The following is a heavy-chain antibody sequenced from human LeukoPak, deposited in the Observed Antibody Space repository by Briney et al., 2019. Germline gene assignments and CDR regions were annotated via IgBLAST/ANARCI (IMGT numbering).Heavy chain of an antibody. CDR2: ISLTGRT. J-gene: IGHJ4*02. CDR3: TRESGPYCPFGY. CDR1: GGSITSTNW. Sequence: PSGTLSLTCGVSGGSITSTNWGRWVRQPPGQGLEWIGEISLTGRTNYNPSLIGRVIMSLDESRNQLSLTLTSVTAAYTAMYYCTRESGPYCPFGYWGQGTLVVVPS. D-gene: IGHD1-26*01. V-gene: IGHV4-4*02.